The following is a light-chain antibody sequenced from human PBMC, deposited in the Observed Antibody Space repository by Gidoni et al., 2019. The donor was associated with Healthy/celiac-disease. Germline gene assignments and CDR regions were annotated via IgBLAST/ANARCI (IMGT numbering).Light chain of an antibody. J-gene: IGKJ1*01. CDR2: VAS. V-gene: IGKV3-20*01. CDR3: QQYGSSPPFT. CDR1: QSVSSSY. Sequence: EIVLTQSPGTLSLSPGERATRSCRASQSVSSSYLAWYQQQPGQAPRLLIYVASSRATGIPDRFSGSGSGTDFTLTISRLEPEDFAVYYCQQYGSSPPFTFGQGTKVEIK.